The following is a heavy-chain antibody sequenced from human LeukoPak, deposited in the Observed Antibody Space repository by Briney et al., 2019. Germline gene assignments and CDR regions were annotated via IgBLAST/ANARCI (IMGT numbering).Heavy chain of an antibody. J-gene: IGHJ3*02. Sequence: TGGSLRLSCAASGFTFRSYAMTWVRQAPGKGLEWVSEISNIATINYADSVKGRFTMSRDNSKNTLYLQMNSLRAEDTAVYYCARDLWRYYYDSSGYKTDAFDIWGQGTMVTVSS. D-gene: IGHD3-22*01. CDR2: ISNIATI. V-gene: IGHV3-23*01. CDR1: GFTFRSYA. CDR3: ARDLWRYYYDSSGYKTDAFDI.